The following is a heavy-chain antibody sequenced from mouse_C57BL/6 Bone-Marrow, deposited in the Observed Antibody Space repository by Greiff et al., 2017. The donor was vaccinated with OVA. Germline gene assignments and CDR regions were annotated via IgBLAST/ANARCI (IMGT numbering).Heavy chain of an antibody. Sequence: EVQLVESGGGLVQPGESLKLSCESNEYAFPSHDMSWVRKTPEKRLELVAAINSDGGSTYYPDNMERRFIISRDNTKKTLYLQMSSLRSENTALYYCATHGYYGSSYEWYFDVWGTGTTVTVSS. V-gene: IGHV5-2*01. J-gene: IGHJ1*03. CDR1: EYAFPSHD. D-gene: IGHD1-1*01. CDR2: INSDGGST. CDR3: ATHGYYGSSYEWYFDV.